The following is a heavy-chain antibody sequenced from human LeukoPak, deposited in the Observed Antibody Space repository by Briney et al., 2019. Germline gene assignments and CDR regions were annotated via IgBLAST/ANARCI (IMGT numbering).Heavy chain of an antibody. J-gene: IGHJ3*02. CDR3: ARDLAVVTAFGQHAFDI. CDR1: GYTLTSYG. Sequence: ASVKVSCKASGYTLTSYGITWVRQAPGQGLEWMGWISAYNGNTNYAQKLQGRVTMTTDTSTSTAYMELRSLRSDDTAVFYCARDLAVVTAFGQHAFDIWGQGTMVTVSS. V-gene: IGHV1-18*01. CDR2: ISAYNGNT. D-gene: IGHD2-21*02.